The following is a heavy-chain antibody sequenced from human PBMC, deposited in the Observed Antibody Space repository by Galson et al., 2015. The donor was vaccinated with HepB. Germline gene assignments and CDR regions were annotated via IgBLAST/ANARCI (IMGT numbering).Heavy chain of an antibody. CDR2: IDPSDSYT. J-gene: IGHJ6*02. D-gene: IGHD6-6*01. CDR3: ARRRSSSSLGYYYYGMDV. V-gene: IGHV5-10-1*01. Sequence: QSGAEVKKPGESLSISCKGSGYSFTSYWISWVRQMPGKGLEWMGRIDPSDSYTNYSPSFQGHVTISADKSISTAYLQWSSRKASDTAMYYCARRRSSSSLGYYYYGMDVWGQGTTVTVSS. CDR1: GYSFTSYW.